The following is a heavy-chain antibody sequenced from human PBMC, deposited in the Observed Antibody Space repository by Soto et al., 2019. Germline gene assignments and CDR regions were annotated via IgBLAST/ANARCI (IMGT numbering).Heavy chain of an antibody. D-gene: IGHD2-2*02. CDR2: ISAYNGNT. CDR3: ARVGVVPAAIPGGY. V-gene: IGHV1-18*01. J-gene: IGHJ4*02. CDR1: GGTFSSYA. Sequence: ASVKVSCKASGGTFSSYAISWLRQAPGQGLEWMGWISAYNGNTNYAQKLQGRVTMTTDTSTSTAYMELRSLRSDDTAVYYCARVGVVPAAIPGGYWGQGTLVTVSS.